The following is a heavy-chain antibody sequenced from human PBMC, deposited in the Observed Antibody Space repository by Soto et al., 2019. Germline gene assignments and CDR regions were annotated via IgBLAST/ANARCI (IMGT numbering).Heavy chain of an antibody. CDR3: ARLSPTEYFQH. CDR2: IYYGGST. Sequence: QVQLQESGPGLVKPSETLSLTCTVSGGSISSYYWSWIRQPPGKGLEWIGYIYYGGSTNYNPSLKSRVTISVDTSKNQFSLKLSSVTAADTAVYYCARLSPTEYFQHWGRGTLVTVSS. V-gene: IGHV4-59*08. J-gene: IGHJ1*01. CDR1: GGSISSYY.